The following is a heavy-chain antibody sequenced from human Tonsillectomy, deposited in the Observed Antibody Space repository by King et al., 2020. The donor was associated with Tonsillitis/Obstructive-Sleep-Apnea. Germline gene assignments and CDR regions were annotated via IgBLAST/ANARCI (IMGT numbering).Heavy chain of an antibody. CDR1: GFSLSTGGVG. J-gene: IGHJ3*02. CDR2: IYWDDDN. V-gene: IGHV2-5*09. Sequence: VTLKESGPTLVKPTQTLTLTCTFSGFSLSTGGVGVGWIRQPPGKALEWLALIYWDDDNRYAQSLRGRLTITKDTSKNQVVLTMTNMDPVDTATYYCARGSYDSDAFDIWGQGTMVTVSS. CDR3: ARGSYDSDAFDI. D-gene: IGHD3-10*01.